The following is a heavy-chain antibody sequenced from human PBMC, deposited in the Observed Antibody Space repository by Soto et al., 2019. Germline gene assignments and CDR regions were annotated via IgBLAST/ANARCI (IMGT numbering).Heavy chain of an antibody. CDR3: ARDGYYDILTGRLYGMDV. J-gene: IGHJ6*02. Sequence: SETLSLTCTVSGASVSSGSYYWSWIRQPPGKGLEWIGYIYYSGSTNYNPSLKSRVTISVDTSKNQFSLKLRSVTAADTAVYYCARDGYYDILTGRLYGMDVWGQGTTVTVSS. D-gene: IGHD3-9*01. V-gene: IGHV4-61*01. CDR2: IYYSGST. CDR1: GASVSSGSYY.